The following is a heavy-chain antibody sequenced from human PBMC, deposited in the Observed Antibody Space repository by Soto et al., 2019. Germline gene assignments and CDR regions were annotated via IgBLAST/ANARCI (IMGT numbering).Heavy chain of an antibody. D-gene: IGHD3-16*02. CDR2: IYYSGST. CDR3: ASPYVWGSYRFDC. V-gene: IGHV4-39*01. J-gene: IGHJ5*01. Sequence: SETLSLTCTVSGGSVSSSSYYWGWIRQPPGKGLEWIGNIYYSGSTYYNPSLESRVTISVDTSKNQFSLKLRSVTAADTAIYYCASPYVWGSYRFDCWGQGTLVTVSS. CDR1: GGSVSSSSYY.